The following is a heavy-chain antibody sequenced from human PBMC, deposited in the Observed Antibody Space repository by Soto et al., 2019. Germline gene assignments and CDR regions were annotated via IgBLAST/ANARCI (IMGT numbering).Heavy chain of an antibody. CDR2: ITSSGGAT. J-gene: IGHJ4*02. CDR1: GFGFSNYE. V-gene: IGHV3-48*03. Sequence: EVQLVESGGGLVQPGGSLRLSCAASGFGFSNYEMNWVRQAPGKGLEWVSYITSSGGATMYADSVKCRFTISRDNAKDSLYLQMNSLRVEDTAVYYCARGDCKTSCYIGFWGQGALVTVSS. CDR3: ARGDCKTSCYIGF. D-gene: IGHD2-2*02.